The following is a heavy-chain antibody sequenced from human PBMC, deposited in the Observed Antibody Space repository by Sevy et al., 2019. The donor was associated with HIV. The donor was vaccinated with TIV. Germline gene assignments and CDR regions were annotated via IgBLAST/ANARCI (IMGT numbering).Heavy chain of an antibody. CDR1: GGSISSYY. D-gene: IGHD2-2*01. V-gene: IGHV4-59*01. Sequence: SETLSLTCTVSGGSISSYYWSWIRQPPGKGLEWIGYIYYSGSTNYNPSLKSRVTISVDTSKNQFSLKQSSVTAPDTAVYYCARDMLGYCSSTSCYAEGYFDYWGQGTLVTVSS. CDR3: ARDMLGYCSSTSCYAEGYFDY. CDR2: IYYSGST. J-gene: IGHJ4*02.